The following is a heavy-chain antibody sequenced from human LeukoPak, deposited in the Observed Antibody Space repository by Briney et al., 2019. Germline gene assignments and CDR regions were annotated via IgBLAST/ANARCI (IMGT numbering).Heavy chain of an antibody. V-gene: IGHV3-73*01. J-gene: IGHJ4*02. CDR1: GFTFSGSA. CDR3: TSTYSGSSY. CDR2: IRSKANSYAT. D-gene: IGHD1-26*01. Sequence: GGSLKLSCAASGFTFSGSAMHWVRQASGKGLEWVGRIRSKANSYATAYAASVKGRFTISRDDSKNTAYLQMNSLKTEDTAVYYCTSTYSGSSYWGQGTLVTVSS.